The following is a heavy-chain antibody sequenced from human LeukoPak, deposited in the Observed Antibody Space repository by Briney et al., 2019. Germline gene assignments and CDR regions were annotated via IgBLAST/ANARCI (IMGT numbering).Heavy chain of an antibody. CDR3: ARATALEGMDV. D-gene: IGHD4-17*01. Sequence: GASVKVSCKASGGTFSSSAISWVRQAPGQGLEWMGRIIPILGIANYAQKFQGRVTITADKSTSTAYMELSSLRSEDTAVYYCARATALEGMDVWGQGTTVTVSS. J-gene: IGHJ6*02. V-gene: IGHV1-69*04. CDR1: GGTFSSSA. CDR2: IIPILGIA.